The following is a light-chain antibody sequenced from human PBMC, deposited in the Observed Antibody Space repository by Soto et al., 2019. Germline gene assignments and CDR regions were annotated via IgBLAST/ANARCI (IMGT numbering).Light chain of an antibody. CDR2: AAS. Sequence: EIVLTQSPGTLSLSPGDRATLSCRASETVTGKYLAWYQQKAGQAPRLLIFAASNRATGIPDRFSGSGSGTDFTLTISRLDPEDFAVYFCQQYSSTPQTFGQGNKVEIK. CDR1: ETVTGKY. CDR3: QQYSSTPQT. V-gene: IGKV3-20*01. J-gene: IGKJ1*01.